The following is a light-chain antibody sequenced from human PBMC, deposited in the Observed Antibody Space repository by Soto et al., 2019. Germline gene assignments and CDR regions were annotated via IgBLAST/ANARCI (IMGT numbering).Light chain of an antibody. J-gene: IGKJ1*01. V-gene: IGKV1-5*03. CDR1: QSISSW. Sequence: DIPMTQSPSTLSASVGDRVTITCRASQSISSWLAWYQQKPGKAPKLLIYKASSLESGVPSRFSGSGSGTEFTLTISSLQPDDFATYYCQQYNSSPPFGQGTKVEIK. CDR3: QQYNSSPP. CDR2: KAS.